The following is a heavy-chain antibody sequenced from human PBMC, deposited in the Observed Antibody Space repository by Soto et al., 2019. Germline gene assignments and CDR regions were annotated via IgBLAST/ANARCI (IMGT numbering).Heavy chain of an antibody. V-gene: IGHV4-34*01. CDR2: INHSGGT. CDR1: GGSFSGYY. J-gene: IGHJ6*02. Sequence: SETLSLTCAVYGGSFSGYYWSWIRQTPGKGLEWIGEINHSGGTNYNPSLKSRVTISVDTSKTQFSLKLSSVTAADTAVYYCALCVSDNKYYYYGVDVWGQGTTVTVSS. D-gene: IGHD2-21*01. CDR3: ALCVSDNKYYYYGVDV.